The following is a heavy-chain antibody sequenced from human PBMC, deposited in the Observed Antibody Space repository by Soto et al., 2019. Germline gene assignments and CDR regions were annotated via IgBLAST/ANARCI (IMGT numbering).Heavy chain of an antibody. V-gene: IGHV4-59*08. CDR1: GGSISSYY. CDR3: ARRWGRTFDY. CDR2: IYYSGST. D-gene: IGHD1-26*01. J-gene: IGHJ4*02. Sequence: SETLSLTCTVSGGSISSYYWSWIRQSPGEGLEWIGYIYYSGSTNYNPSLKSRVTISVDTSKNQFSLKLSSVTAADTAVYYCARRWGRTFDYWGQGTLVTVSS.